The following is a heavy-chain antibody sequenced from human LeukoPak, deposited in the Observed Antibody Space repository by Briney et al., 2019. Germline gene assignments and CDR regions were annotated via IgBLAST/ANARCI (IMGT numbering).Heavy chain of an antibody. Sequence: PGGSLRLSCAASGFTFSSYEMNWVRQAPGKGLEWVSYISSSGSTIYYADSVKGRFTISRDNAKNSLYLQMNSLRAEDTALYHCARDRNYAGGDAFDIWGQGTMVTVSS. D-gene: IGHD1-14*01. CDR2: ISSSGSTI. CDR3: ARDRNYAGGDAFDI. CDR1: GFTFSSYE. J-gene: IGHJ3*02. V-gene: IGHV3-48*03.